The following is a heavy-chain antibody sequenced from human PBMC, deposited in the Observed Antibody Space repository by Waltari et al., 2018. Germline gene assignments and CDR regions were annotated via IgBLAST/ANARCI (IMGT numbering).Heavy chain of an antibody. CDR3: AKGELLGAFDI. J-gene: IGHJ3*02. CDR1: GFTFSSYG. D-gene: IGHD1-26*01. Sequence: QVQLVESGGGVVQPGRSLRLSCAASGFTFSSYGMHWVRQAPGKGLEWVAVISYDGRNKYYADSVKGRFTISRDNSKNTLYLQMNSLRAEDTAVYYCAKGELLGAFDIWGQGTMVTVSS. V-gene: IGHV3-30*18. CDR2: ISYDGRNK.